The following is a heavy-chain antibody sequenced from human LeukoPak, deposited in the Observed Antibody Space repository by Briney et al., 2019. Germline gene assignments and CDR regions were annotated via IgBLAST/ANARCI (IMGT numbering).Heavy chain of an antibody. Sequence: TATLSLTCTVSGGSISTYYWSWIRQPPGKGLEWIGHIYISGKTSYNPSLQSRVTISVDTSKNHFSLKVSSVTAADTAVYYCARVQGQQLVEWFDPWGQGTLVSLS. V-gene: IGHV4-59*07. D-gene: IGHD6-13*01. CDR2: IYISGKT. CDR3: ARVQGQQLVEWFDP. CDR1: GGSISTYY. J-gene: IGHJ5*02.